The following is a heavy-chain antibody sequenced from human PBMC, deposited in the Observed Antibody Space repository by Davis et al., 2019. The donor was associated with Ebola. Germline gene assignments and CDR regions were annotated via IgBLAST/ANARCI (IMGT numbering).Heavy chain of an antibody. J-gene: IGHJ3*02. Sequence: MPSETLSLTCTVSGGSISSYYWSWIRQPPGKGLEWIGYMYYSGSTNYNPSLKSRVTISVDTSKNQFSLKLSSVTAADTAVYYCTSSTSHDAFDIWGQGTMVTVSS. V-gene: IGHV4-59*08. CDR3: TSSTSHDAFDI. CDR1: GGSISSYY. CDR2: MYYSGST. D-gene: IGHD2-2*01.